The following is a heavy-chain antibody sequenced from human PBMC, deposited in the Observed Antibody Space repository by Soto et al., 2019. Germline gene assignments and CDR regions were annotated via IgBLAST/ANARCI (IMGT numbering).Heavy chain of an antibody. CDR3: ARTLYGHNVDY. CDR1: GYTFTSYD. J-gene: IGHJ4*02. Sequence: QVQLVQSGAEVKKPGASVKVSCKASGYTFTSYDINWVRLATGQGLEWMGWMNPNSGNTGYAQKFQGRVTMTRNTSISTAYMELSSLRSQYMAVYYCARTLYGHNVDYWGQGTLVAVSS. CDR2: MNPNSGNT. V-gene: IGHV1-8*01. D-gene: IGHD4-17*01.